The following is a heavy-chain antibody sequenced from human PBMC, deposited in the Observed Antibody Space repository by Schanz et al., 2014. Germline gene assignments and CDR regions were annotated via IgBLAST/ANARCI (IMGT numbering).Heavy chain of an antibody. V-gene: IGHV1-69*09. CDR2: IIPSLGLA. Sequence: QVQLIQSGAEVKKPGASVKVSCKASGGTFSSFGINWVRQAPGQGLEWMGRIIPSLGLAKYEQKFQDKVTITADTSTTTAYMELSSLTSEDTAVYYCARGRTFDYWGQGTLVTVSS. J-gene: IGHJ4*02. CDR3: ARGRTFDY. CDR1: GGTFSSFG.